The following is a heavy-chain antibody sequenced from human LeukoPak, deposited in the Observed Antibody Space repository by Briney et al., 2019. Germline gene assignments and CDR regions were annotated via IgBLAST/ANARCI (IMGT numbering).Heavy chain of an antibody. CDR2: ISSSGSTI. D-gene: IGHD2-21*01. V-gene: IGHV3-48*03. CDR1: GFTFSSYE. Sequence: PGGSLRLSCAASGFTFSSYEMNWVRQAPGKGLEWVSYISSSGSTIYYADSVKGRFTISRDNAKNSLYLQMNSLRAEDTAVYYCARGGGLPTTWGMVVKYYYGMDVWGQGTTVTVSS. J-gene: IGHJ6*02. CDR3: ARGGGLPTTWGMVVKYYYGMDV.